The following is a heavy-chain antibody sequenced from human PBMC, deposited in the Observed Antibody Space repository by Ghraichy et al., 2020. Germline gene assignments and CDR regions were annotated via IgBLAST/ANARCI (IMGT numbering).Heavy chain of an antibody. J-gene: IGHJ4*02. CDR3: ARDHAIPPILGYCSGGSCYLPYY. Sequence: ASVKVSCKASGYTFTSYGISWVRQAPGQGLEWMGWISAYNGNTNYAQKLQGRVTMTTDTSTSTAYMELRSLRSDDTAVYYCARDHAIPPILGYCSGGSCYLPYYWGQGTLVTVSS. CDR1: GYTFTSYG. V-gene: IGHV1-18*01. D-gene: IGHD2-15*01. CDR2: ISAYNGNT.